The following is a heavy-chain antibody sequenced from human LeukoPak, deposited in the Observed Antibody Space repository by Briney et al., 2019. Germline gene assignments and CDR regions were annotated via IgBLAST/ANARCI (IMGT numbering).Heavy chain of an antibody. J-gene: IGHJ6*02. CDR1: GGSFSGYY. CDR3: AREKTTVTTVRYYYYGMDV. D-gene: IGHD4-17*01. Sequence: NPSETLSLTCAVYGGSFSGYYWSWIRQPPGKGLEWIGEINHSGSTNYNPSLKSRVTISVDTSKSQFSLKLSSVTAADTAVFYCAREKTTVTTVRYYYYGMDVWGQGTTVTVSS. V-gene: IGHV4-34*01. CDR2: INHSGST.